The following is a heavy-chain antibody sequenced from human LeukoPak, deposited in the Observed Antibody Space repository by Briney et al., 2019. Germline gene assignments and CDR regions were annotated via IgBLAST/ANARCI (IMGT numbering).Heavy chain of an antibody. Sequence: GASVKASCKASGGTFSSYAISWVRQAPGQGLEWMGGIIPIFGTANYAQKFQGRVTITADESTSTAYMELSSLRSEDTAVYYCARDPIVVVPAAIGEYNWFDPWGQGTLVTVPS. J-gene: IGHJ5*02. V-gene: IGHV1-69*01. CDR3: ARDPIVVVPAAIGEYNWFDP. CDR2: IIPIFGTA. D-gene: IGHD2-2*02. CDR1: GGTFSSYA.